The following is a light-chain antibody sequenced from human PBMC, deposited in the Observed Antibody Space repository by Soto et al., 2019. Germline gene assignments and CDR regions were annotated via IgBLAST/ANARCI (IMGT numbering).Light chain of an antibody. J-gene: IGKJ3*01. CDR1: HDITNY. Sequence: DIQMTQSPSSLSASVGDRVTITCQASHDITNYLNWYQHKPGKDPKLLIYGASNLETGVPSRFSGSGSGTDFTFTISSLQPEDIATYYCQYCDYLPLFGPGTTVDFK. V-gene: IGKV1-33*01. CDR2: GAS. CDR3: QYCDYLPL.